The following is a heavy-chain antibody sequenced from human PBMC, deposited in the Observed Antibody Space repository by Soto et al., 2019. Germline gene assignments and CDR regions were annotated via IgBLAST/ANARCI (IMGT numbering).Heavy chain of an antibody. Sequence: GGSLRLSCAASGFTFSSYWMHWVRQAPGKGLEWVGRIKSKTDGGATDYAAPVKGRFTISRDDSKNTLYLQMNSLKTEDTAVYYCTTERYYENVVDAFDIWGQGTMVNVSS. V-gene: IGHV3-15*07. CDR3: TTERYYENVVDAFDI. CDR2: IKSKTDGGAT. J-gene: IGHJ3*02. CDR1: GFTFSSYW. D-gene: IGHD2-15*01.